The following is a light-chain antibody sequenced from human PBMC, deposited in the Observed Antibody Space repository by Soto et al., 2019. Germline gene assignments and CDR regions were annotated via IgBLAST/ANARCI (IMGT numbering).Light chain of an antibody. CDR2: DVS. CDR3: SSYPSRSTLDA. V-gene: IGLV2-14*04. Sequence: SITCTKTSSDVGGYNYDSWYQQHPGKAPKLMIYDVSNRPSGFSNRFSGSKSGNPASLTISGLQAEDEADYYCSSYPSRSTLDAFGPGTKFTVL. J-gene: IGLJ1*01. CDR1: SSDVGGYNY.